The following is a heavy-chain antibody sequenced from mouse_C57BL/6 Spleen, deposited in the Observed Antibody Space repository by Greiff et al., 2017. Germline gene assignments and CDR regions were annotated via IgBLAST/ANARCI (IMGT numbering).Heavy chain of an antibody. V-gene: IGHV3-6*01. CDR2: ISYDGSN. D-gene: IGHD2-5*01. CDR3: AREEGYSNYPYYAMDY. CDR1: GYSITSGYY. Sequence: VQLKESGPGLVKPSQSLSLTCSVTGYSITSGYYWNWIRQFPGNKLEWMGYISYDGSNNYNPSLKNRISITRDTSKNQFFLKLNSVTTEDTATYYCAREEGYSNYPYYAMDYWGQGTSVTVSS. J-gene: IGHJ4*01.